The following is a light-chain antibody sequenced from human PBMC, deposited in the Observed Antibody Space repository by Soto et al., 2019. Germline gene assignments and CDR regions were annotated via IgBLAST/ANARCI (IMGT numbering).Light chain of an antibody. CDR3: QEYGSSRT. CDR2: GAS. CDR1: QSVSSSY. Sequence: EIVLTQSPGTLSLSPGERATLSCRASQSVSSSYLAWYQQKPGQAPRLLIYGASSRATGIPDRFSGSGSGTDFTLTISRLEPEDFALYYCQEYGSSRTFGRGTKV. J-gene: IGKJ1*01. V-gene: IGKV3-20*01.